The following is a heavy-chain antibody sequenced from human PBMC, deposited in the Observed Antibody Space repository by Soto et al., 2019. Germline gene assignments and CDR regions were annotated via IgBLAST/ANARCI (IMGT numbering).Heavy chain of an antibody. V-gene: IGHV4-4*02. CDR3: ARNRYGGYDFDY. CDR1: SGSITSSNW. Sequence: QVQLQVSGLGLVKPSGTLSLTCAVSSGSITSSNWWSWVRQPPGKGLEWIGEVSHTGNTNYIPSLKSRVTISVDKSRNQFSLRLSSVTAADTAVYYCARNRYGGYDFDYWGQGTLVTVSS. D-gene: IGHD5-12*01. J-gene: IGHJ4*02. CDR2: VSHTGNT.